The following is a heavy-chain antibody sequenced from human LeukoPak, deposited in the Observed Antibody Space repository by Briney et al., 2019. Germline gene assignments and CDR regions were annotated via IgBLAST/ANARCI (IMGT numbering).Heavy chain of an antibody. Sequence: PGGSLRLSCAASGFTFNDYDMHWVRQAPGKGLEWVSLISSNGGSTYYADSVKGRFTISRDNSKNSLYLQMNSLRTEDTALYYCAKGTTVTTLDYWGQGTLVTVSS. CDR1: GFTFNDYD. CDR2: ISSNGGST. D-gene: IGHD4-17*01. J-gene: IGHJ4*02. CDR3: AKGTTVTTLDY. V-gene: IGHV3-43*02.